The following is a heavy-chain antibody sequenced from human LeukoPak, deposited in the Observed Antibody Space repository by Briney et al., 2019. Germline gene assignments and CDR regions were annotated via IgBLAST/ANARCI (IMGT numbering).Heavy chain of an antibody. V-gene: IGHV3-7*01. D-gene: IGHD5-24*01. CDR1: GFTFSRYW. J-gene: IGHJ5*01. Sequence: GSLRLSCAASGFTFSRYWMSWVRQAPGKGLEWVASINQDESAKLYVDSAKGRFTISRDNAKNSLFLQMNSLRAEDTAFYYCAKLLRDATIYDSWGHGALVTVSS. CDR3: AKLLRDATIYDS. CDR2: INQDESAK.